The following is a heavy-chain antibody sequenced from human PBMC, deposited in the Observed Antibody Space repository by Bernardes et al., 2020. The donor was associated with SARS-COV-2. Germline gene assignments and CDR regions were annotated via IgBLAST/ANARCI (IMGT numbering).Heavy chain of an antibody. CDR3: ARQGLYYSDKSDLGGYYFDY. CDR1: GGSISTSTIY. Sequence: SETLSLTCTVSGGSISTSTIYWAWIRQPPGMGLEWIGSLYYGGSTYYNPSLKSRVTTSVDTSKNQFSLKLTSVTAADTAVYYCARQGLYYSDKSDLGGYYFDYWGRGTLVTVSS. J-gene: IGHJ4*02. D-gene: IGHD3-22*01. CDR2: LYYGGST. V-gene: IGHV4-39*01.